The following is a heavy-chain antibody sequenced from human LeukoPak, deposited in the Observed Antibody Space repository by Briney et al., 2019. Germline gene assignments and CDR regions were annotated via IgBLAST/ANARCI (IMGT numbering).Heavy chain of an antibody. Sequence: PGRSLRLSCAASGFTFNDHAMYWVRQAPGKGLEWVSGINWSGDNIGYADSVKGRFTISRDDAKNSLFLQMNSLRAEDTALYYCARASYYYDTTGLGAVDLWGQGTKVTVSS. J-gene: IGHJ3*01. CDR3: ARASYYYDTTGLGAVDL. CDR1: GFTFNDHA. V-gene: IGHV3-9*01. CDR2: INWSGDNI. D-gene: IGHD3-22*01.